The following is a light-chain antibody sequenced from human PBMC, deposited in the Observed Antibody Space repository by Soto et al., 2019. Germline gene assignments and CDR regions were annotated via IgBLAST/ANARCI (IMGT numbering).Light chain of an antibody. V-gene: IGKV3-11*01. CDR1: QSVSSN. CDR2: GAS. CDR3: QQRNSWPIT. Sequence: IVLKQSPGALSLKQGEGATLSCRASQSVSSNLAWYQQKPGQAPRLLIFGASNRATGIPSRFSGSGSGTDFTLTINSLEPEDFAVYYSQQRNSWPITFGQGTRLEI. J-gene: IGKJ5*01.